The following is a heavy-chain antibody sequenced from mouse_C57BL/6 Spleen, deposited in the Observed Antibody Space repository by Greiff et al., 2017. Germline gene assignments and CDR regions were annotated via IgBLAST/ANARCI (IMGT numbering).Heavy chain of an antibody. D-gene: IGHD3-3*01. V-gene: IGHV1-81*01. J-gene: IGHJ3*01. CDR2: IYPRSGNT. Sequence: QVQLQQSGAELARPGASVKLSCKASGYTFTSYGISWVKQRPGQGLEWIGEIYPRSGNTYYNEKFKGKATLSADKYSSTAYMELRSLTSEDSAGYFCARTWTGFAYWGQGTLVTVSA. CDR3: ARTWTGFAY. CDR1: GYTFTSYG.